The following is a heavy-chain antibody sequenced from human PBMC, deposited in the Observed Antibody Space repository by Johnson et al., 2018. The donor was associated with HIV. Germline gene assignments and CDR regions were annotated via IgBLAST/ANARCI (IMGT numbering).Heavy chain of an antibody. J-gene: IGHJ3*02. D-gene: IGHD2-15*01. V-gene: IGHV3-30*04. CDR3: AKDRWVGVGDAFDI. Sequence: QVQLVESGGDVVQPGRSLRLSCAASGFTFRSYAMHWVRQAPGKGLEWVAAIGYDGNDKDYADSVKGRFPISRDNYKNTLYLQMNSLSAEDTAVYYCAKDRWVGVGDAFDIWGQGTTVTVSS. CDR2: IGYDGNDK. CDR1: GFTFRSYA.